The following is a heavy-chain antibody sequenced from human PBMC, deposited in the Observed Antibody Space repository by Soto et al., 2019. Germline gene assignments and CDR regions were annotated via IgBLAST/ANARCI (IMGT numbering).Heavy chain of an antibody. V-gene: IGHV1-8*01. D-gene: IGHD3-22*01. J-gene: IGHJ4*02. CDR1: GYTFTSYD. Sequence: ASVKVSCKASGYTFTSYDINWVRQATGQGLEWMGWMNPNSGNTGYAQKFQGRVTMTRNTSISTAYMELSSLRSEDTAVYYCARGRSGSGYYYFDYWGQGTLVTVSS. CDR2: MNPNSGNT. CDR3: ARGRSGSGYYYFDY.